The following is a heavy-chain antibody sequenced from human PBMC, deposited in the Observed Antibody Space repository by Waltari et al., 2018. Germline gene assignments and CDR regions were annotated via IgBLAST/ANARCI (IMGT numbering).Heavy chain of an antibody. CDR1: GFTFSSYW. CDR2: IKQEGSEK. Sequence: EVQLVESGGGLVQPGGSLRLSCAASGFTFSSYWMSWVRQAPGKGLEWVANIKQEGSEKYYVDSVKGRFTISRDNAKNSLYLQMNSLRAEDTAVYYCARGPTMVVTPYYFDYWGQGTLVTVSS. D-gene: IGHD2-21*02. CDR3: ARGPTMVVTPYYFDY. V-gene: IGHV3-7*01. J-gene: IGHJ4*02.